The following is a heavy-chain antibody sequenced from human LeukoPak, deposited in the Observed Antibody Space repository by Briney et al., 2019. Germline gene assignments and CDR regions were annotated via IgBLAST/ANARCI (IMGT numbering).Heavy chain of an antibody. V-gene: IGHV3-23*01. Sequence: GGSLRLSCAASGFTFSSYAMSWVRQAPGKGLEWVSAISGGGGSTYYADSVKGRFTISRDNSKNTLYLQMNSLRAEDTAVYYCAKDHSYYYGSGSYYSPVDYWGQGTLVTVSS. CDR1: GFTFSSYA. CDR3: AKDHSYYYGSGSYYSPVDY. D-gene: IGHD3-10*01. J-gene: IGHJ4*02. CDR2: ISGGGGST.